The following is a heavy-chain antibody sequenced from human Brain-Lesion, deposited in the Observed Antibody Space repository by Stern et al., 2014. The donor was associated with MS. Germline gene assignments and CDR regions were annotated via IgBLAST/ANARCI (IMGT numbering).Heavy chain of an antibody. CDR1: YDSISSYY. V-gene: IGHV4-59*01. CDR3: ARAFSDYHDSTPGY. Sequence: QVQLVQSGPGLVKPSETLSLTCTVSYDSISSYYWTWLRQPPGKGLAWIWYINYRRNPNYNPALKSRVTISVDTSKNKFSLKLTSVTAADTAVYYCARAFSDYHDSTPGYWGQGTLVTVSS. CDR2: INYRRNP. J-gene: IGHJ4*02. D-gene: IGHD3-22*01.